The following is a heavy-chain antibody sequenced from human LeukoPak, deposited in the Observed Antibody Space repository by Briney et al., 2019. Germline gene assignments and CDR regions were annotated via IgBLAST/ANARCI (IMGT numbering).Heavy chain of an antibody. J-gene: IGHJ4*02. D-gene: IGHD3-9*01. V-gene: IGHV3-66*01. Sequence: SGGSLRLSCAASGFTVSSNYMSWVRQAPGKGLEWVSVIYSGGSTYYADSVKGRFTISRDNSKNTLYPQMNSLRAEDTAVYYCARLLTTYFDYWGQGTLVTVSS. CDR2: IYSGGST. CDR1: GFTVSSNY. CDR3: ARLLTTYFDY.